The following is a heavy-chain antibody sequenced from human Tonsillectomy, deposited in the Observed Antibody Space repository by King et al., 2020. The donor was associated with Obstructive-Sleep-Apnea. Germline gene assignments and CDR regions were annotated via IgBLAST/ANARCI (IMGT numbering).Heavy chain of an antibody. CDR1: GGSFSGYY. CDR3: ARDLFCDSTNCREGFAFDV. Sequence: VQLQQWGAGLLKPSDTLSLTCAVSGGSFSGYYWIWIRQSPGEGLEWIGEINHRGSTKYNPSLTSRVTMSVESSKNQFSLRLRSVTAADTAIYYCARDLFCDSTNCREGFAFDVWGPGTMVTVSS. D-gene: IGHD3-9*01. CDR2: INHRGST. V-gene: IGHV4-34*01. J-gene: IGHJ3*01.